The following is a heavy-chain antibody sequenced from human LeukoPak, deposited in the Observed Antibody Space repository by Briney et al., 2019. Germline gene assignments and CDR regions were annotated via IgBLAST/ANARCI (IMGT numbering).Heavy chain of an antibody. V-gene: IGHV3-7*03. CDR2: IKEDGSEK. D-gene: IGHD2-2*01. CDR1: GFTFSRYW. J-gene: IGHJ4*02. Sequence: GGSLRLSCAASGFTFSRYWMSWVRQAPGKGLEWVAKIKEDGSEKYYVDSVKGRFTISRDNAKDSLYLQMSSLRAEDTAVYYCARGGYQYEIWGQGTLVTVSS. CDR3: ARGGYQYEI.